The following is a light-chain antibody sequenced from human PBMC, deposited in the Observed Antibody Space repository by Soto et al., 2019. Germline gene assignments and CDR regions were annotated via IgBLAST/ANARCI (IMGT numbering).Light chain of an antibody. J-gene: IGKJ1*01. CDR3: QQYGGMWT. Sequence: EIVLTQSPATLSLSPGERATLSCRASQSVTSYLAWYQQRPGQAPRLLIYDASRRATGIPDRFTGSGSGTDFTLTINRLEPEDFAVYYCQQYGGMWTFGQGTKVDIK. CDR2: DAS. V-gene: IGKV3-20*01. CDR1: QSVTSY.